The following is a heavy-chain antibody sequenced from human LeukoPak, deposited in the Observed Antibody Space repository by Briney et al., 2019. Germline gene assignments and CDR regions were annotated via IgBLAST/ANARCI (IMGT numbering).Heavy chain of an antibody. CDR3: ARDRWAVSF. Sequence: GGSLRLSCAASGFTFSDYYTNWIRQAPGKGLEWVSYISSSGSTIYYADSVKGRFTISRDNAKNSLYLHMISLRAEDTAVYYCARDRWAVSFWGQGTMVTVSS. J-gene: IGHJ3*01. D-gene: IGHD2/OR15-2a*01. V-gene: IGHV3-11*01. CDR2: ISSSGSTI. CDR1: GFTFSDYY.